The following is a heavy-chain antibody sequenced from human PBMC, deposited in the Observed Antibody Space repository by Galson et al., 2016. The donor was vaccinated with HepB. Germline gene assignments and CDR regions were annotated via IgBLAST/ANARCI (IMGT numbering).Heavy chain of an antibody. CDR1: GFTFSNYG. J-gene: IGHJ4*02. V-gene: IGHV3-30*18. CDR3: AKSIVATIGGVDY. CDR2: ISYDGSNK. D-gene: IGHD5-12*01. Sequence: SLRLSCAASGFTFSNYGMHWVRQAPGKGLEWVAVISYDGSNKYYADSVRGRFTISRDNTKNTLYLQKNSLRAEDTAVYFCAKSIVATIGGVDYWGQGTLVTVSS.